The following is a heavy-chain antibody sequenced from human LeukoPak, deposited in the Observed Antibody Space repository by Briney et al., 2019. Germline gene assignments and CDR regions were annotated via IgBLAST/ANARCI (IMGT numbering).Heavy chain of an antibody. D-gene: IGHD4/OR15-4a*01. J-gene: IGHJ4*02. Sequence: QSGGSLRLSCAASGFTFSSYAMHWVRQAPGKGLEWVAVISYDGSNKYYADSVKGRFTISRDNSKNTLYLQMNSLRAEDTAVYYCARDLDYYFDYWGQGTLATVSS. CDR2: ISYDGSNK. CDR3: ARDLDYYFDY. CDR1: GFTFSSYA. V-gene: IGHV3-30-3*01.